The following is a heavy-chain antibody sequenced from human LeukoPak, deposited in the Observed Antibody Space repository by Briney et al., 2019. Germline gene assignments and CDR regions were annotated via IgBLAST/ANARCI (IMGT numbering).Heavy chain of an antibody. CDR2: ISAYNGNT. D-gene: IGHD2-2*01. Sequence: AVKVSCKASGYTFTSYGISWVRQAPGQGLEWMGWISAYNGNTNYAQKLQGRVTMTTDTSTSTAYMELRSLRSDDTAVYYCARVDCSSTSCYYFDYWGQGTLVTVSS. V-gene: IGHV1-18*01. CDR1: GYTFTSYG. CDR3: ARVDCSSTSCYYFDY. J-gene: IGHJ4*02.